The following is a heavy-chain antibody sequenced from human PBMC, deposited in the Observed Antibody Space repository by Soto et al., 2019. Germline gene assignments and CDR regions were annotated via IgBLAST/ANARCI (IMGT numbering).Heavy chain of an antibody. V-gene: IGHV3-33*01. Sequence: QVQLVESGGGVVQPGRSLRLSCAASGFTFSSYGMHWARQAPGKGLEWVAVIWYDGSNKYYADSVKGRFTISRDNSKNTLYLQMNSLRAEDTAVYYCARDWEGYFDYWGHGTLVTVSS. CDR3: ARDWEGYFDY. J-gene: IGHJ4*01. D-gene: IGHD1-26*01. CDR2: IWYDGSNK. CDR1: GFTFSSYG.